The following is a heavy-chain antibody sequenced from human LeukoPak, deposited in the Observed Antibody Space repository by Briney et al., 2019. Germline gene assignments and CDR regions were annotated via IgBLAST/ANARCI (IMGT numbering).Heavy chain of an antibody. CDR1: GVSVGTGGYS. J-gene: IGHJ5*02. V-gene: IGHV4-30-2*01. D-gene: IGHD3-10*01. CDR3: ARSRRGQNWFDP. CDR2: IYHSGSS. Sequence: SETLSLTCAVSGVSVGTGGYSWNWVRQPPGKGLEWIGYIYHSGSSFYNPSLKSRLTIPMDRSKNQFSLKLSSVTAADTAVYYCARSRRGQNWFDPWGQGTLVTVSS.